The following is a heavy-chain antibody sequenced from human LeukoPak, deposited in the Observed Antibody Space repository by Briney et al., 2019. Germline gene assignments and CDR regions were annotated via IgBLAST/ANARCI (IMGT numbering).Heavy chain of an antibody. J-gene: IGHJ3*01. D-gene: IGHD5-12*01. CDR3: ARASEVSSRWQWLLNL. Sequence: GGSLRLSCAASGFTFSKYWMTWVRQAPGKGLEWVANIKQDGTEKFYADSVTGRFIISRDNAQNSLYLQMNSLRAEDTAVYYCARASEVSSRWQWLLNLWGQGTQITVSS. CDR2: IKQDGTEK. CDR1: GFTFSKYW. V-gene: IGHV3-7*01.